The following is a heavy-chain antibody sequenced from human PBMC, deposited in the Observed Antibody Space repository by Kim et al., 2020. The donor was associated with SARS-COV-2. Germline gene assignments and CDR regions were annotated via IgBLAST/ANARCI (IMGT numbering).Heavy chain of an antibody. CDR3: ARVGIAVAGTDDGAQYFDY. CDR1: GGSISSYY. J-gene: IGHJ4*02. V-gene: IGHV4-4*07. CDR2: IYTSGST. Sequence: SETLSLTCTVSGGSISSYYWSWIRQPAGKGLEWIGRIYTSGSTNYNPSLKSRVTMSVDTSKNQFSLKLSSVTAADTAVYYCARVGIAVAGTDDGAQYFDYCGQGTLVTVSS. D-gene: IGHD6-19*01.